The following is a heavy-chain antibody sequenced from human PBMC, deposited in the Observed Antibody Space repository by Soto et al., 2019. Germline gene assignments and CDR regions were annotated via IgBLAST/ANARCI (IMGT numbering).Heavy chain of an antibody. CDR1: GFTFSSYG. CDR2: IQYDGSKK. V-gene: IGHV3-33*01. Sequence: GGSLRLSCAGSGFTFSSYGMNWVRQAPGKGLEWVSGIQYDGSKKYYIDSVKGRFTISRDDPRNTVSLQMDSLTVEDTGLYFCARDRRSASFDYWGQGTAVTVS. J-gene: IGHJ4*02. D-gene: IGHD3-16*01. CDR3: ARDRRSASFDY.